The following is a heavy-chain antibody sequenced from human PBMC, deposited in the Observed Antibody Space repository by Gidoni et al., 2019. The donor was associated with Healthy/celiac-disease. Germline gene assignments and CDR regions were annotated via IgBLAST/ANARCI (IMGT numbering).Heavy chain of an antibody. CDR1: GGSSSGYY. J-gene: IGHJ4*02. V-gene: IGHV4-34*01. Sequence: QVQLQQWGAGLLKPSETLSLTCAVYGGSSSGYYWCWIRQPPGKGLERIGDINHSGSTNYNPTLKSRVTISVDTSKSQFSLKLSSVTAADTAVYYCARGMPGRVWPYFDYWGQGTLVTVSS. CDR2: INHSGST. CDR3: ARGMPGRVWPYFDY. D-gene: IGHD2-8*02.